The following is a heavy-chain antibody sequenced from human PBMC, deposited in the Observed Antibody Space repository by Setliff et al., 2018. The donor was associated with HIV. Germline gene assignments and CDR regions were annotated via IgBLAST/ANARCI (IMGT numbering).Heavy chain of an antibody. Sequence: SVKVSCKASGGTFSSYAISWVRQAPGQGLEWMGGIIPIFGTSNYPQKFQGRVTITADESTSTAYMELSSLRSEDTAVYYCAREGVSLWFGELPSSYYMDVWGKGTTVTVAS. CDR3: AREGVSLWFGELPSSYYMDV. J-gene: IGHJ6*03. D-gene: IGHD3-10*01. V-gene: IGHV1-69*13. CDR1: GGTFSSYA. CDR2: IIPIFGTS.